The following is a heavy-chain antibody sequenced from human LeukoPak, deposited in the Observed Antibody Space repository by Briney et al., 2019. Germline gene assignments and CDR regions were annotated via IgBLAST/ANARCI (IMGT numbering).Heavy chain of an antibody. V-gene: IGHV4-39*07. Sequence: KPSETLSLTCTVSGGSISSSSYYWGWIRQPPGKGLEWIGSIYYSGSTYYNPSLKSRVTISVDTSKNQFSLKLSSVTAADTAVYYCARDIASGMDVWGQGTTVTVSS. CDR1: GGSISSSSYY. D-gene: IGHD5/OR15-5a*01. J-gene: IGHJ6*02. CDR2: IYYSGST. CDR3: ARDIASGMDV.